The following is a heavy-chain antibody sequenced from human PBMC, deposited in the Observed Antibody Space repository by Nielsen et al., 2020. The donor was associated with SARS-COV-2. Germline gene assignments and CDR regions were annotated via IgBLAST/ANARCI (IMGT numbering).Heavy chain of an antibody. Sequence: GSLRLSCAASGFTFSTYGMHWVRQAPGKGLEWVAAISYDGSNKYYVDSVKGRFTISRDNSKNTLYLQMSSLREEDTAVYHCAKDWTAIVVVPSGGVDYWGQGTLVTVSS. CDR1: GFTFSTYG. D-gene: IGHD2-15*01. V-gene: IGHV3-30*18. J-gene: IGHJ4*02. CDR3: AKDWTAIVVVPSGGVDY. CDR2: ISYDGSNK.